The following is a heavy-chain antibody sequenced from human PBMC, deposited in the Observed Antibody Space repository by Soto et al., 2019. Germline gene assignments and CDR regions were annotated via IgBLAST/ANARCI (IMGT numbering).Heavy chain of an antibody. D-gene: IGHD1-7*01. CDR3: ARDKNYYFDY. CDR1: GGSISSGDYY. J-gene: IGHJ4*02. V-gene: IGHV4-30-4*01. CDR2: IYYSGST. Sequence: SETLSLTCTVSGGSISSGDYYWSWIRQPPGKGLEWTGYIYYSGSTYYNPSLKSRVTISVDTSKNQFSLKLSSVTAADTAVYYCARDKNYYFDYWGQGTLVTVSS.